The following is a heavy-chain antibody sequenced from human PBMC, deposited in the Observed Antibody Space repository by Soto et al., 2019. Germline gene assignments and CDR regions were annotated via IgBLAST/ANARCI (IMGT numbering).Heavy chain of an antibody. CDR2: ISGSGGST. D-gene: IGHD2-15*01. CDR1: GFTFSSYA. CDR3: SRLMRELLRC. Sequence: PGGSLRLSCAASGFTFSSYAMSWVRQAPEKGLEWVSAISGSGGSTYYADSVQDRFTISRDNSKNTRYLHMNSLGADDRGVYYCSRLMRELLRCWDRETLFTVSS. V-gene: IGHV3-23*01. J-gene: IGHJ4*01.